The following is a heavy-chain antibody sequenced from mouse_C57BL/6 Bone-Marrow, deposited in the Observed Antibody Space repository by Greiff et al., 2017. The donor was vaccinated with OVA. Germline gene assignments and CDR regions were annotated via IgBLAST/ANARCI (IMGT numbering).Heavy chain of an antibody. D-gene: IGHD1-1*01. V-gene: IGHV2-2*01. CDR3: ARMGTTVVARAMDY. CDR2: IWSGGST. CDR1: GFSLTSYG. J-gene: IGHJ4*01. Sequence: VQLQESGPGLVQPSQSLSITCTVSGFSLTSYGVHWVRQSPGKGLEWLGVIWSGGSTDYNAAFISRLSISKDNSKSQVFFKMNSLQADDTAIYYCARMGTTVVARAMDYWGQGTSVTVSS.